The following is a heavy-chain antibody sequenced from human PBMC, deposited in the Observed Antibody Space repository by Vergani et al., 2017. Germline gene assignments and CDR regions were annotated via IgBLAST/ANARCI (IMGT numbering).Heavy chain of an antibody. J-gene: IGHJ3*02. CDR3: AKVGRSEVAGTFGASDI. Sequence: EVQLLESGGDLVQPGGSLRLSCAASGFTFIMPAMSWVRQAPGKGLEWVSTLSASDRRTHYADSVKGRFTISRDISKNTLFLHMNSLRPEDTAVYYCAKVGRSEVAGTFGASDIWGQGTMVTVSS. D-gene: IGHD6-19*01. V-gene: IGHV3-23*01. CDR1: GFTFIMPA. CDR2: LSASDRRT.